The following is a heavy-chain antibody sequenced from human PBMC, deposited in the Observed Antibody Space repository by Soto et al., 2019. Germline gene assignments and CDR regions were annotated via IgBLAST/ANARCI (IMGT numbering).Heavy chain of an antibody. D-gene: IGHD1-26*01. CDR3: TSDASGSYYSYYYGMDV. J-gene: IGHJ6*02. V-gene: IGHV3-49*04. CDR2: IRSKAYGGTT. CDR1: GFTFGDYA. Sequence: GGSLRLSCTASGFTFGDYAMSWVRQAPGKGLEWVGFIRSKAYGGTTEYAASVKGRFTISRDDSKSIAYLQMNSLKTEDTAVYYCTSDASGSYYSYYYGMDVWRQGTTVTVSS.